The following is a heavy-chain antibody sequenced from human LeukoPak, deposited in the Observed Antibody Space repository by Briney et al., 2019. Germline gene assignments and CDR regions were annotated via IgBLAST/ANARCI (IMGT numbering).Heavy chain of an antibody. J-gene: IGHJ4*02. CDR2: IKQDGSEK. CDR3: ARSYSTSSKIFVY. D-gene: IGHD6-6*01. Sequence: GGSLRLSCAASGFTFSNYWMNWVRQAPGKGLEWVANIKQDGSEKYYVDSVKGRFTISRDNAKNSLNLQMNSLRAGDTAVYYCARSYSTSSKIFVYWGQGTLVTVSS. CDR1: GFTFSNYW. V-gene: IGHV3-7*01.